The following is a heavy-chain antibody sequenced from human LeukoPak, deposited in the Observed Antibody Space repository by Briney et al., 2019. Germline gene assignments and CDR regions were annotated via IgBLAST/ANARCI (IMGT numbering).Heavy chain of an antibody. J-gene: IGHJ4*02. CDR1: GGSISSYW. D-gene: IGHD3-16*02. CDR3: ARAGYTISSYRFDY. CDR2: IYTTGRT. V-gene: IGHV4-4*07. Sequence: SETLSLTCSVSGGSISSYWWSWIRQPAGKGLEFIGRIYTTGRTNYNPSLKSRVSMSVDTSKNKFSLELRSVTAADTAVYFCARAGYTISSYRFDYGGQGALATVPS.